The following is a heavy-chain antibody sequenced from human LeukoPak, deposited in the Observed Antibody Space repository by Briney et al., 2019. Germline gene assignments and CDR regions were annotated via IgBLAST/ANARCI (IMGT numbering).Heavy chain of an antibody. Sequence: GGSLRLSCTASEFTFSSYAMNWVRQAPGKGLKWVSAISGSGGSTYYADSVKGRFTVSRDNSRNTLYLQMNSLRVEDTAVYYCAKELRYSGSSDYWGQGTLVTVSS. CDR3: AKELRYSGSSDY. J-gene: IGHJ4*02. CDR2: ISGSGGST. V-gene: IGHV3-23*01. D-gene: IGHD6-6*01. CDR1: EFTFSSYA.